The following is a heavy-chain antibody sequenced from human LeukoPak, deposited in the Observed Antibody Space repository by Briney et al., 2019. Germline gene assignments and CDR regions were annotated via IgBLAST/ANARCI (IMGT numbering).Heavy chain of an antibody. D-gene: IGHD3-22*01. Sequence: ASVKVSCKASGYTFTSYGNSWVRQAPGQGLEWMGWISAYNGNTNYAQKLQGRVTMTTDTSTSTAYMELRSLRSDDTAVYYCARGGGYYYDSSGYYPSGAFDIWGQGTMVTVSS. V-gene: IGHV1-18*01. J-gene: IGHJ3*02. CDR2: ISAYNGNT. CDR3: ARGGGYYYDSSGYYPSGAFDI. CDR1: GYTFTSYG.